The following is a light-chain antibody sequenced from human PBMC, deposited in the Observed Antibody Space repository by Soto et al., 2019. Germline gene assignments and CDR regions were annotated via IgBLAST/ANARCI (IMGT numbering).Light chain of an antibody. CDR1: MNVNSY. Sequence: LTHSPATLSLSPEERATLSCTASMNVNSYLAWYQHKPGQAPRLLIYDASNRAAGIPARFSGSGSGTDFTLTISSLEPEDFAIYYCQLRNNWPPSITFGQGTRLEIK. CDR2: DAS. CDR3: QLRNNWPPSIT. J-gene: IGKJ5*01. V-gene: IGKV3-11*01.